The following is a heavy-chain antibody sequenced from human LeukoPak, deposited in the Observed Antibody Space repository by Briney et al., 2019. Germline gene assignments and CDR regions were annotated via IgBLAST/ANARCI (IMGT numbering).Heavy chain of an antibody. CDR1: GFTFSSYG. J-gene: IGHJ4*02. Sequence: GGSLRLSCAASGFTFSSYGMSWVRQAPGKGLEWVSAISGSGGSTYYADSVKGRFTISRDNSKNTLYLQMNSLRAEDTAVYYCAKDFAPYYYDSSGHADYWGQGTLVTVSS. CDR2: ISGSGGST. V-gene: IGHV3-23*01. D-gene: IGHD3-22*01. CDR3: AKDFAPYYYDSSGHADY.